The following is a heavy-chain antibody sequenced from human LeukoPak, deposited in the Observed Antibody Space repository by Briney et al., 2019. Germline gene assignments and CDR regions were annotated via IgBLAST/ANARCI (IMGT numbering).Heavy chain of an antibody. CDR2: IRYDGSNK. CDR3: ARDRGVDTAMVNWFDP. D-gene: IGHD5-18*01. J-gene: IGHJ5*02. CDR1: GFTFSSYG. Sequence: GGSLRLSCAASGFTFSSYGMHWVRQAPGKGLEWVAFIRYDGSNKYYADSVKGRFTISRDNAKNSLYLQMNSLRAEDTALYYCARDRGVDTAMVNWFDPWGQGTLVTVSS. V-gene: IGHV3-30*02.